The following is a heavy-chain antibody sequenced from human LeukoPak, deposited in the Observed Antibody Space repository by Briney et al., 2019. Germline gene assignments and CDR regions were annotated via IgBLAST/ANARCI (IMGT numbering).Heavy chain of an antibody. CDR1: GFTFTTYS. D-gene: IGHD6-19*01. J-gene: IGHJ4*02. CDR3: ARAPNDRFGIAVAGTDY. Sequence: GGSLRLSCEASGFTFTTYSMTWVRQAPGKGLEWVSIISSGSSAIFSADALKGRFTISRDDAKNLLYLDMNSLRAEDTAVYYCARAPNDRFGIAVAGTDYWGQGTLVTVSS. CDR2: ISSGSSAI. V-gene: IGHV3-21*01.